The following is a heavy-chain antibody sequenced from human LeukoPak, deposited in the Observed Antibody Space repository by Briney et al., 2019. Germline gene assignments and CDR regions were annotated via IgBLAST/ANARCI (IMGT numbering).Heavy chain of an antibody. CDR3: ARLKSHSSGYREFDY. CDR2: ISAYNGNT. CDR1: GNTFTSYG. Sequence: ASVKVSCKASGNTFTSYGISWVRQAPGQGLEWMGWISAYNGNTNYAQKLQGRVTMTTDTSTSTAYMELRSLRSDDTAVYYCARLKSHSSGYREFDYWGQGTLVTVSS. D-gene: IGHD3-22*01. V-gene: IGHV1-18*01. J-gene: IGHJ4*02.